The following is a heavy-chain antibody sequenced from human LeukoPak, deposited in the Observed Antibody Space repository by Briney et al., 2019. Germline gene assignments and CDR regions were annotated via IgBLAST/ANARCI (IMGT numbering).Heavy chain of an antibody. CDR1: GGTFSSYA. J-gene: IGHJ4*02. CDR2: IIPIFGTA. D-gene: IGHD3-3*01. V-gene: IGHV1-69*01. CDR3: ARDMIHESFWSGFSYYFDY. Sequence: SVKVSCKASGGTFSSYAISWVRQAPGQGLEWMGGIIPIFGTANYAQKFQGRVTITADESTSTAYMELSSLRSEDTAVYYCARDMIHESFWSGFSYYFDYWGQGTLVTVSS.